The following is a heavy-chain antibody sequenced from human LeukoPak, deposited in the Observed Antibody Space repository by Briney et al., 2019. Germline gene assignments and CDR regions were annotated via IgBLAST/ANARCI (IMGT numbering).Heavy chain of an antibody. V-gene: IGHV4-39*01. Sequence: SETLSLTCTVSGGSISSSSYYWGWIRQPPGKGLEWLGSVFYTGNTYYNPSLKSRVTISVDTSKNQLSLKLNSVTAADTALYYCASGIAAAGTEGYWGQGTLVTVSS. J-gene: IGHJ4*02. CDR2: VFYTGNT. D-gene: IGHD6-13*01. CDR3: ASGIAAAGTEGY. CDR1: GGSISSSSYY.